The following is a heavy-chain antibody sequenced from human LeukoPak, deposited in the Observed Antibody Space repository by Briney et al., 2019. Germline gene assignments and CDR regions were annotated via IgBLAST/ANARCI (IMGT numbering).Heavy chain of an antibody. J-gene: IGHJ3*02. Sequence: SETLSLTCNVSGGSISTDTYYRGWIRQVPGKGLEWIATLYYSGNIYYNPSLKSRVTMSGDRSKSQFSLRLTSVTAADTAVYYCARGTIGAGFDIWGHGTMVAVSS. CDR2: LYYSGNI. CDR1: GGSISTDTYY. CDR3: ARGTIGAGFDI. D-gene: IGHD1-26*01. V-gene: IGHV4-39*01.